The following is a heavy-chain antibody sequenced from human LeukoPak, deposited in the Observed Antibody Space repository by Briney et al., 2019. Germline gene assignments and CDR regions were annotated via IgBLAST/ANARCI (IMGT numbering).Heavy chain of an antibody. CDR2: ISSSGSTI. Sequence: PGGSLRLSCAASGFTFSSYEMNWVRQAPGKGLEWVSYISSSGSTIYYADSVKGRFAISRDNAKNSLYLQMNSLRAEDTAVYYCARSIVGASGGGYWGQGTLVTVSS. J-gene: IGHJ4*02. D-gene: IGHD1-26*01. V-gene: IGHV3-48*03. CDR1: GFTFSSYE. CDR3: ARSIVGASGGGY.